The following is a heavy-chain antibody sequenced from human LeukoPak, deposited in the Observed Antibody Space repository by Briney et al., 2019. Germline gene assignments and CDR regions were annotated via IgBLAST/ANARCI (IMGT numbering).Heavy chain of an antibody. Sequence: GSSVKVSCKASGGTFTSYDISWVRQAPGQGLEWMGRIITIFGTAHYAQKFQARVTITTDESTSTAYMALISLRSEDTAVYYCATYWPGPYGDYEGYYYMYVWGKGTTVTVSS. V-gene: IGHV1-69*05. CDR1: GGTFTSYD. D-gene: IGHD4-17*01. J-gene: IGHJ6*03. CDR3: ATYWPGPYGDYEGYYYMYV. CDR2: IITIFGTA.